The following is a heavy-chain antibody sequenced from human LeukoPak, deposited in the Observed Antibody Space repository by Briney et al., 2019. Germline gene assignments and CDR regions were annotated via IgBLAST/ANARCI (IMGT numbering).Heavy chain of an antibody. D-gene: IGHD3-10*02. Sequence: GGSLRLSCAASGFTVSSNYMSWVRQAPGKGLEWVSVIYSDGSSYYADSVKGRFTISRDNAKNSLYLQMNSLRAEDTAVYYCAELGITMIGGVWGKGTTVTISS. V-gene: IGHV3-53*01. CDR1: GFTVSSNY. CDR3: AELGITMIGGV. J-gene: IGHJ6*04. CDR2: IYSDGSS.